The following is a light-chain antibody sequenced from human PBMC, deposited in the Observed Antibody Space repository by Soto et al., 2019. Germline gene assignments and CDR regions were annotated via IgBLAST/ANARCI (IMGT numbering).Light chain of an antibody. CDR2: AAS. J-gene: IGKJ3*01. CDR3: QHYGSSTFT. V-gene: IGKV3-20*01. Sequence: EIVLPQSPGTLSLSPGERATLSCRASQSISSSQSINSSFLAWYQQRPGQAPRLLIHAASRRATGIPDRFTGSGSGTDFTLTISRLEAEDFAVYYCQHYGSSTFTFGPGTKVDIK. CDR1: QSISSSQSINSSF.